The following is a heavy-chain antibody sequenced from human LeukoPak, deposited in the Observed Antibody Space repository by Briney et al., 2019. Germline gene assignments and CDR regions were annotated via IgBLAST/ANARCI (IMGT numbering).Heavy chain of an antibody. V-gene: IGHV4-4*07. CDR3: AGRAQTTGWSFDY. J-gene: IGHJ4*02. CDR2: IHTSGST. CDR1: GGSLTSYH. D-gene: IGHD6-19*01. Sequence: PSETLSLTCFVSGGSLTSYHWSWIRQPAGKGLEWIGQIHTSGSTNYNPSLKSRVAMSIDTSKNQFSLELSSVTAADMSVYYCAGRAQTTGWSFDYWGQGALVTVSS.